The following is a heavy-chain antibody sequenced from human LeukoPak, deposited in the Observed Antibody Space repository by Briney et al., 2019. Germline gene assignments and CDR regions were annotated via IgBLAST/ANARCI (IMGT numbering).Heavy chain of an antibody. V-gene: IGHV3-9*01. CDR1: GFTVSSNY. CDR2: ISWNSGSI. Sequence: PGGSLRLSCAASGFTVSSNYMRGVRQAPGKGLEWGSGISWNSGSIGYADSVKGRFTISRDNAKNSLYLQMNSLRAEDTALYYCAKGQGPTVTTSDFDYWGQGTLVTVSS. J-gene: IGHJ4*02. D-gene: IGHD4-17*01. CDR3: AKGQGPTVTTSDFDY.